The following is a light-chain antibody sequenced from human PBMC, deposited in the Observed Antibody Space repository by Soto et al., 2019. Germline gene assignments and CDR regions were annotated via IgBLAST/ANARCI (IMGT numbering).Light chain of an antibody. CDR3: SSYTTISTYV. J-gene: IGLJ1*01. V-gene: IGLV2-14*01. Sequence: QSALTQPASVSGSLGQSIIISCTGTSSDVGGYNYVSWYQQHPGKAPKLMIYDVRNRPSGVSNRFSGSKSVNTASLTISGLQAEDEADYYCSSYTTISTYVFGTGTKVTV. CDR1: SSDVGGYNY. CDR2: DVR.